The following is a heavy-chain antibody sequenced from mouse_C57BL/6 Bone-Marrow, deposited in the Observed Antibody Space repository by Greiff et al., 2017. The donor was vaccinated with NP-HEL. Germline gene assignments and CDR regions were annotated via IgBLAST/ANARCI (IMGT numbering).Heavy chain of an antibody. CDR3: ASDYDVAWFAY. J-gene: IGHJ3*01. CDR2: ISDGGSYT. CDR1: GFTFSSYA. D-gene: IGHD2-12*01. Sequence: EVQLKESGGGLVKPGGSLKLSCAASGFTFSSYAMSWVRQTPEKRLEWVATISDGGSYTYYPDNVKGRFTISRDNAKNNLYLQMSHLKSEDTAMYYCASDYDVAWFAYWGQGTLVTVSA. V-gene: IGHV5-4*01.